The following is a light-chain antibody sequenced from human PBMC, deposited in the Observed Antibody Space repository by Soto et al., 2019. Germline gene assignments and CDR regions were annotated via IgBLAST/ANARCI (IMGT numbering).Light chain of an antibody. Sequence: EIVLTQSLATLSLSPGERATLSCRASQSVSSYLAWYQQKPGQAPRLLIYDASNRATGIPARFSGSGSGTDFTLTISRLEPEDFAVYYCQQRSNWPPITFGQGTRLEIK. CDR3: QQRSNWPPIT. CDR1: QSVSSY. V-gene: IGKV3-11*01. CDR2: DAS. J-gene: IGKJ5*01.